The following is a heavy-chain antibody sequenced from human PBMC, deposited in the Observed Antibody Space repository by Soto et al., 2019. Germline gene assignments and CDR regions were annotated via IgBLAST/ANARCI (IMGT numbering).Heavy chain of an antibody. Sequence: GGSLRLSCAASGFTFDDYAMHWVRQAPGKGLEWVSGISWNSGSIGYADSVKGRFTISRDNAKNSLYLQMNSLRAEDTALYYCAKDRSIWGSYRRLIVSCFDYWGQGTLVTVSS. CDR3: AKDRSIWGSYRRLIVSCFDY. CDR2: ISWNSGSI. J-gene: IGHJ4*02. CDR1: GFTFDDYA. D-gene: IGHD3-16*02. V-gene: IGHV3-9*01.